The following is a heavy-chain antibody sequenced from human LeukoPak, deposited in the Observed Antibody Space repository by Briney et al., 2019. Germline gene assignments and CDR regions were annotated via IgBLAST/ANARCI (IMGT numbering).Heavy chain of an antibody. J-gene: IGHJ4*02. D-gene: IGHD3-3*01. CDR1: GYTFTDYY. CDR2: INSNTGDT. Sequence: ASVKVSCKAYGYTFTDYYMDWVRQAPGQGLEWMGRINSNTGDTNYAQKFQGRVTMTRDMSISTAYMELSSLRSEDTAVYYCASGTRTYYDFWSGQDYFDYWGQGTLVTVSS. V-gene: IGHV1-2*06. CDR3: ASGTRTYYDFWSGQDYFDY.